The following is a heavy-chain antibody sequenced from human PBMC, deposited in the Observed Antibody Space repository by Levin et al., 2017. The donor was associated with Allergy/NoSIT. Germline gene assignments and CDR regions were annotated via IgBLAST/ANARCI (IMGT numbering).Heavy chain of an antibody. CDR1: GFTFSSYG. J-gene: IGHJ6*02. CDR2: IWYDGSNK. Sequence: GGSLRLSCAASGFTFSSYGMHWVRQAPGKGLEWVAVIWYDGSNKYYADSVKGRFTISRDNSKNTLYLQMNSLRAEDTAVYYCARDPGYSSSWYGYYGMDVWGQGTTVTVSS. CDR3: ARDPGYSSSWYGYYGMDV. V-gene: IGHV3-33*01. D-gene: IGHD6-13*01.